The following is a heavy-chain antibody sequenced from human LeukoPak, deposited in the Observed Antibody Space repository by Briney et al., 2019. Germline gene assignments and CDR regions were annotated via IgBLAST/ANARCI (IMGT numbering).Heavy chain of an antibody. V-gene: IGHV4-4*07. J-gene: IGHJ3*02. CDR1: GGSISSYY. Sequence: SETLSLTCTVSGGSISSYYWSWVRQPAGKGLEWIGRIYTSGSTNYNPSLKSRVTMSVDTSKNQFSLKLSSVTAADTAVYYCARAKTLGGSYSDAFDIWGQGTMVTVSS. D-gene: IGHD1-26*01. CDR3: ARAKTLGGSYSDAFDI. CDR2: IYTSGST.